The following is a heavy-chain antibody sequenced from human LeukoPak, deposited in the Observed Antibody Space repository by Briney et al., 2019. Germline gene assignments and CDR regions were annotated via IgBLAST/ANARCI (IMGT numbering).Heavy chain of an antibody. CDR1: GFIFSSFW. CDR2: IKPDGSLQ. D-gene: IGHD3-22*01. CDR3: ATSYDSSGCD. Sequence: AGGSLRLSCTASGFIFSSFWMAWVRQAPGKGLEWVANIKPDGSLQFYGDSVKVRFTISRDNAKNSLYLQMNNLRAEDTALYYCATSYDSSGCDWGQGTLVTVSS. J-gene: IGHJ4*02. V-gene: IGHV3-7*01.